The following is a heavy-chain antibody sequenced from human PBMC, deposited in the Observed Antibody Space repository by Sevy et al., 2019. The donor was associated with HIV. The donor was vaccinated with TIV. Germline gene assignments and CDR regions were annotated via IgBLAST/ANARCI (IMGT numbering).Heavy chain of an antibody. Sequence: GGSLRLSCAASGFTFSSYAMSWVRQAPGKGLEWVSAISGSGGSTYYADSGKGRFTISRDNSKNTLYLKMNSLRAEDTAVYYCAKSYYDFLAADYGMDVWGQGTTVTVSS. J-gene: IGHJ6*02. CDR1: GFTFSSYA. D-gene: IGHD3-3*01. CDR2: ISGSGGST. CDR3: AKSYYDFLAADYGMDV. V-gene: IGHV3-23*01.